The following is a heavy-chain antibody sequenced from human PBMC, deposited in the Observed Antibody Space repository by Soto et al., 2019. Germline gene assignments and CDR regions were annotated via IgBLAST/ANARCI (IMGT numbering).Heavy chain of an antibody. CDR3: ARQPPYYDILTGYYYYYGMDV. Sequence: QLQLQESGPGLVKPSETLSLTCTVSGVSINSSTYYWGWIRQPPGKGLEWIGSIFYRGSTSYNPSLKSRVTISVDTSKSQFSLKLSSVTAADTAVYYCARQPPYYDILTGYYYYYGMDVWGQGTTVTVSS. CDR1: GVSINSSTYY. V-gene: IGHV4-39*01. J-gene: IGHJ6*02. D-gene: IGHD3-9*01. CDR2: IFYRGST.